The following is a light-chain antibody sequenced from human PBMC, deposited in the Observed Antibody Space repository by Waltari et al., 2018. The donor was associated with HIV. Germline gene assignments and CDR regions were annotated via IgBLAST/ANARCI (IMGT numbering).Light chain of an antibody. CDR1: SGSVSTSYY. CDR3: VLYMGGGIWV. J-gene: IGLJ3*02. V-gene: IGLV8-61*01. Sequence: QTVVTQEPSFSVSPGGPVTLPCGLSSGSVSTSYYPSWYQQTPGQAPRTLIYSTNTRSSGVPDRFSGSILGNKAALTITGAQADDESDYYCVLYMGGGIWVFGGGTKVTVL. CDR2: STN.